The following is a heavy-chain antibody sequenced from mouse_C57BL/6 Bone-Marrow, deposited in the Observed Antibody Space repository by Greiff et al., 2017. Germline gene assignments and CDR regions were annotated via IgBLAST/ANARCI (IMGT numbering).Heavy chain of an antibody. J-gene: IGHJ4*01. CDR3: ARPHYYGSSYAMDY. Sequence: DVMLVESGGGLVQPGGSLKLSCAASGFTFSDYGMAWVRQAPRKGPEWVAFISNLAYSIYYADTVTGRFTISRENAKYTLYLEMSSLRSEDTAMYYCARPHYYGSSYAMDYWGQGTSVTVSS. CDR2: ISNLAYSI. V-gene: IGHV5-15*01. D-gene: IGHD1-1*01. CDR1: GFTFSDYG.